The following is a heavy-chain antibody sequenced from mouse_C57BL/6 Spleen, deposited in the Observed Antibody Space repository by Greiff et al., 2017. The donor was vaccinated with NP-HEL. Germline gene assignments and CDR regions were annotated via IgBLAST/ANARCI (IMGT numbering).Heavy chain of an antibody. CDR2: FYPGSGSI. CDR3: ARHEGDYSNYVWFAY. V-gene: IGHV1-62-2*01. Sequence: VKLMESGAELVKPGASVKLSCKASGYTFTEYTIHWVKQRSGQGLEWIGWFYPGSGSIKYNEKFKDKATLTADKSSSTVYMELSRLTSEDSAVYFCARHEGDYSNYVWFAYWGQGTLVTVSA. D-gene: IGHD2-5*01. CDR1: GYTFTEYT. J-gene: IGHJ3*01.